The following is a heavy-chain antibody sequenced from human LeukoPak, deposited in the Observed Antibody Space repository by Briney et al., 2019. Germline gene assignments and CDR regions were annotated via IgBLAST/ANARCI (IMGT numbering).Heavy chain of an antibody. V-gene: IGHV4-59*01. J-gene: IGHJ4*02. CDR3: ASSPTGTSGLDY. CDR1: GGSISSYY. D-gene: IGHD6-19*01. Sequence: SETLSLTCTVSGGSISSYYWSWIRQSPGKGLEWIGYIGHTGSPNYNPSLKSRVTISRDTSKNHFSVRVTSVTAADTAVYYCASSPTGTSGLDYWGLGTLVTVSS. CDR2: IGHTGSP.